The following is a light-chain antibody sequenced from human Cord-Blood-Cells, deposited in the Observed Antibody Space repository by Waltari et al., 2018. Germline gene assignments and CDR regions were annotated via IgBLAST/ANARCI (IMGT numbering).Light chain of an antibody. J-gene: IGLJ2*01. V-gene: IGLV2-11*01. Sequence: QSALTQPRSVSGSPGQSVTISCTGTSSDVGGYNYVSWYQQHPGKAPKLMIYDVSKRPSGVPERFSCCKSGNTGSLTISGLQAEDEADYYCCSYAGSVVFGGGTKLTVL. CDR3: CSYAGSVV. CDR1: SSDVGGYNY. CDR2: DVS.